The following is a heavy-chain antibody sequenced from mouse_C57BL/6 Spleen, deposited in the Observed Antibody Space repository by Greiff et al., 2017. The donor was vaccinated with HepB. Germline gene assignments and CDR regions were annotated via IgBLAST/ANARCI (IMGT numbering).Heavy chain of an antibody. J-gene: IGHJ4*01. CDR3: APGYYYAMDY. Sequence: QVQLQHPGAELVRPGTSVKLSCKASGYTFTSYWMHWVKQRPGQGLEWIGVIDPSDSYTNYNQKFKGKATLTVDTSSSTAYMQLSSLTSEDSAVYYCAPGYYYAMDYWGQGTSVTVSS. CDR2: IDPSDSYT. V-gene: IGHV1-59*01. CDR1: GYTFTSYW.